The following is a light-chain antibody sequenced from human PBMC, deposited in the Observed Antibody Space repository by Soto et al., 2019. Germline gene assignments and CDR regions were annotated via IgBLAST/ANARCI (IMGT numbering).Light chain of an antibody. CDR2: GAS. CDR3: QQYNNCPPWT. Sequence: EIVMTQSPATLSVSPGERATLSCRASQSVSSNLAWYQQKPGQAPRLLIYGASTRATGIPARFSGSGSGTEFTLTISNLQSEDFAVYYCQQYNNCPPWTFGQGTKVEIK. CDR1: QSVSSN. V-gene: IGKV3-15*01. J-gene: IGKJ1*01.